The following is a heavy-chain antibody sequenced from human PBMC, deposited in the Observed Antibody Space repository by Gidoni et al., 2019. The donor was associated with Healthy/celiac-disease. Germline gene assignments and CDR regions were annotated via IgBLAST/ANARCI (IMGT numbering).Heavy chain of an antibody. J-gene: IGHJ4*02. CDR3: AKSSSGPTYYFDY. CDR1: GFTFSSYG. D-gene: IGHD3-22*01. V-gene: IGHV3-30*18. CDR2: ISYDGSNK. Sequence: QVQLVESGGGVVQPGRSLRLSCAASGFTFSSYGMHWVRQAPGKGLEWVAVISYDGSNKYYADSVKGRFTISRDNSKNTLYLQMNSLRAEDTAVYYCAKSSSGPTYYFDYWGQGTLVTVSS.